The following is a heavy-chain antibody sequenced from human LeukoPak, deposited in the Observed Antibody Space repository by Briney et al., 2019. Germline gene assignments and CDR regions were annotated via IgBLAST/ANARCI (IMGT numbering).Heavy chain of an antibody. Sequence: GESLKISCNGSGYSFTSYWIGWVRQMPGKGLEWMGIIYPGDSDTRYSPSFQGQVTISADKSISTAYLQWSSLKASDTAMYYCASSSSWFEHYYYYYGMDVWGQGTTVTVSS. CDR1: GYSFTSYW. D-gene: IGHD6-13*01. CDR3: ASSSSWFEHYYYYYGMDV. V-gene: IGHV5-51*01. CDR2: IYPGDSDT. J-gene: IGHJ6*02.